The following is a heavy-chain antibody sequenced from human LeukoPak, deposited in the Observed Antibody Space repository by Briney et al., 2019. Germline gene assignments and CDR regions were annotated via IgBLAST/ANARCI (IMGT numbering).Heavy chain of an antibody. V-gene: IGHV3-30*02. CDR1: GFTFSTYG. D-gene: IGHD1-26*01. J-gene: IGHJ4*02. Sequence: GGSLRLSCAASGFTFSTYGMHWVRQPPGKGLEWVAFIRHDGNDKYYADSVKGRFTISRDNSKNTLYLQMNSLRAEDTAVYYCAKDPHRSGSYHQNLGQGTLVTVSS. CDR2: IRHDGNDK. CDR3: AKDPHRSGSYHQN.